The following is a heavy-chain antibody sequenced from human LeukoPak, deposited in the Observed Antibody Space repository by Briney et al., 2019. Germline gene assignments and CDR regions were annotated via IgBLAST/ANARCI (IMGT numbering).Heavy chain of an antibody. V-gene: IGHV3-53*01. Sequence: GGSLGLSCAASGLTFSDYYMSWVRQAPGKGLEWVSVIYSGGSTYYADSVKGRFTISRDNSKNPLYLQMNSLRAEDTAVYYCARGRGSSGWLCYFDYWGQGTLVTVSS. CDR3: ARGRGSSGWLCYFDY. CDR1: GLTFSDYY. D-gene: IGHD6-19*01. CDR2: IYSGGST. J-gene: IGHJ4*02.